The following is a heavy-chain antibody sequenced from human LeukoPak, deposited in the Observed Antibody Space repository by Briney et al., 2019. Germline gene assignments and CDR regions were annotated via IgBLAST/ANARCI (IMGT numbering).Heavy chain of an antibody. J-gene: IGHJ4*02. CDR3: AKYAYCCSTSCYLQNFDY. V-gene: IGHV3-23*01. Sequence: PGGSLRLSCAASGFTFSSYAMSWVRQAPGKGLEWVSAISGSGGSTYYADSVKGRFTISRDNSKNTLYLQMNSLRAEDTAVYYCAKYAYCCSTSCYLQNFDYWGQGALATVSS. CDR1: GFTFSSYA. CDR2: ISGSGGST. D-gene: IGHD2-2*01.